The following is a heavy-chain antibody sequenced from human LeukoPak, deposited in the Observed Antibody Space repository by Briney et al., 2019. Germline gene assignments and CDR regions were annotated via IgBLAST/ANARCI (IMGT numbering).Heavy chain of an antibody. J-gene: IGHJ4*02. CDR2: IYPGDSDT. Sequence: GESLKISCKGSGYSFTSYWIGWVRQMPGKGLEWMGIIYPGDSDTRYSPSFQGQVTISTDKSISTAYLQWSSLKASDTAMYYCARLVYYDSSGYYPNFDYWGQGTLVTVSS. D-gene: IGHD3-22*01. CDR3: ARLVYYDSSGYYPNFDY. V-gene: IGHV5-51*01. CDR1: GYSFTSYW.